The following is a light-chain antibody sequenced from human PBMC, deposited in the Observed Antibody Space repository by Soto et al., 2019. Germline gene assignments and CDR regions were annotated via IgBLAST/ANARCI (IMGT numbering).Light chain of an antibody. Sequence: SYELTQPPSVSVAPGKTATITCGGHNVGSESVHWYQQRPGQAPVLVIYSDGDRPSAIPERFSGSKSGNTATLTIGRGEEGDEADYYCHVWDSSSDHVIFGGGTKLTVL. V-gene: IGLV3-21*04. CDR2: SDG. CDR3: HVWDSSSDHVI. J-gene: IGLJ2*01. CDR1: NVGSES.